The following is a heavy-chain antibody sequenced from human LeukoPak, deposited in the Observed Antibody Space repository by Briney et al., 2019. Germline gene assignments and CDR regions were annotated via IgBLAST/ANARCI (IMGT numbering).Heavy chain of an antibody. CDR2: ISGSGGST. CDR1: GFTFSSYA. V-gene: IGHV3-23*01. CDR3: ARGNIAVAFNFDY. J-gene: IGHJ4*02. Sequence: GGSLRLSCAASGFTFSSYAMSWVRQAPGKGLEWVSAISGSGGSTYYADSVKGRFTISRDNAKNSLYLQMNSLRAEDTAVYYCARGNIAVAFNFDYWGQGTLVTVSS. D-gene: IGHD6-19*01.